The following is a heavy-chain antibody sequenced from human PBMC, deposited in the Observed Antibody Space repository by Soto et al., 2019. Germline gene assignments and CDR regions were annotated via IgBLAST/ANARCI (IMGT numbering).Heavy chain of an antibody. V-gene: IGHV1-24*01. CDR3: ATRYCSGGSCYDPYYYYGMDV. Sequence: ASVKVSCKVSGYTLTELSMHWVRQAPGKGLEWMGGFDPEDGETIYAQKFQGRVTMTEDTSTDTAYMETSSLRSEDTAVYYCATRYCSGGSCYDPYYYYGMDVWGQGTTVTVSS. CDR1: GYTLTELS. CDR2: FDPEDGET. D-gene: IGHD2-15*01. J-gene: IGHJ6*02.